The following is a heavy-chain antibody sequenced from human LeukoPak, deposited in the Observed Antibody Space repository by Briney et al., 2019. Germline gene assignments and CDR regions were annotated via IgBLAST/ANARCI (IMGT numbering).Heavy chain of an antibody. D-gene: IGHD4-11*01. J-gene: IGHJ4*02. CDR3: AKDAQRGFDYSNSLEH. V-gene: IGHV3-33*06. CDR1: GFTFSHYG. CDR2: IWSDGTNQ. Sequence: GRSLRLSCEASGFTFSHYGMHWVRQAPGRRLEWVAVIWSDGTNQYYADTVKGRLTISRDNFKNMVSLQMSRLRVEDTAVYYCAKDAQRGFDYSNSLEHWGQGSLVTVSS.